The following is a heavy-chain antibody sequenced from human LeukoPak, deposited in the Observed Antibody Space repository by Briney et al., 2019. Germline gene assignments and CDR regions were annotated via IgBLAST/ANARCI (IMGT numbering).Heavy chain of an antibody. J-gene: IGHJ4*02. CDR2: ISSSGSTI. CDR3: SRSRDSSGFYFDS. CDR1: GFTFSTYE. D-gene: IGHD3-22*01. Sequence: GGSLRLSCAASGFTFSTYEMSWVRQAPGKGLEWVSYISSSGSTIFYADSVMGRFTISRDNAKNTLYLQMNSLRAEDTALYFCSRSRDSSGFYFDSWGQGALVTVSS. V-gene: IGHV3-48*03.